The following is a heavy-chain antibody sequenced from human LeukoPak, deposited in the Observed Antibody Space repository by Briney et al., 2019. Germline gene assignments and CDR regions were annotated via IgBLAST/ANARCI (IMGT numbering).Heavy chain of an antibody. CDR3: AGELDAFDI. CDR1: GFTLSSYT. V-gene: IGHV3-30-3*01. Sequence: GGSLRLSCAASGFTLSSYTMHWVRQAPGKGLEWVALVLHDGSNVHYADSVKGRFTISRDNSKNTLNLQMNSLRAEDTAVYYCAGELDAFDIWGQGTMVTVSS. CDR2: VLHDGSNV. J-gene: IGHJ3*02.